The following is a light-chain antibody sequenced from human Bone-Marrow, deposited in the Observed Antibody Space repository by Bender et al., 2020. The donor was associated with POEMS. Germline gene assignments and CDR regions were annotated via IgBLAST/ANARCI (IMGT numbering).Light chain of an antibody. CDR1: ALSTQH. Sequence: SYKLTQPPSVSVSPGQTARITCSGDALSTQHAYWYLQRAGQAPVLLIYKDNQRPSGIPERFSGSSSGTTVTLTISGVQAEDEADYHCQSSDSRGTYVVFGGGTKLAVL. J-gene: IGLJ2*01. CDR2: KDN. V-gene: IGLV3-25*02. CDR3: QSSDSRGTYVV.